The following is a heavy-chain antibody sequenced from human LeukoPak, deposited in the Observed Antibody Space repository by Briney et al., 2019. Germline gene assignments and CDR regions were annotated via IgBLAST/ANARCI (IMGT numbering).Heavy chain of an antibody. CDR2: IAGGVVGT. D-gene: IGHD3-22*01. V-gene: IGHV3-23*01. Sequence: PGGSLRLSCAASGFTFSSYAMSWVRQAPGKGLEWVSGIAGGVVGTYYAESVKGRFTISRDNSKNTLYLQMNSLRAEDTAVYYCAREPPYYDSSGRFDYWGQGTLVTVSS. CDR3: AREPPYYDSSGRFDY. CDR1: GFTFSSYA. J-gene: IGHJ4*02.